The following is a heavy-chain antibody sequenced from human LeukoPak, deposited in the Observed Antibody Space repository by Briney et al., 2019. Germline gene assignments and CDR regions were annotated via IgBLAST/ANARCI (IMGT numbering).Heavy chain of an antibody. V-gene: IGHV4-34*01. CDR2: INHSGST. J-gene: IGHJ4*02. CDR3: ATSGGTLGPTNYFAY. CDR1: GESFSGYY. D-gene: IGHD3-16*01. Sequence: SETLSLTCAVYGESFSGYYWSWIRQPPGKGLEWIGEINHSGSTNYNPSLKSRVTISVDTSKNQFSLKLSSVTAADTAVYYCATSGGTLGPTNYFAYWGQGALVTVSS.